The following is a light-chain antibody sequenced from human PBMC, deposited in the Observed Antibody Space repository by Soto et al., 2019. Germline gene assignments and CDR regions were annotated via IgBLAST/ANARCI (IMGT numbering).Light chain of an antibody. V-gene: IGKV3-11*01. CDR2: DAS. CDR3: QLHSHWPPVT. J-gene: IGKJ4*01. Sequence: EIVLTQSPATLSLSPGERATLSCRASQSVSSYLAWYQQKPGQAPRLLIYDASNRATGIPARFSGSGSGTDFTLTISSREPEDFATYYRQLHSHWPPVTFGGGTKVEIK. CDR1: QSVSSY.